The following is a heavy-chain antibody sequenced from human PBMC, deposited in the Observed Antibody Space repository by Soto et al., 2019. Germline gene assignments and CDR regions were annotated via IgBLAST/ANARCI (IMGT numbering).Heavy chain of an antibody. CDR3: ARDQAEIVAAPIDINGLSNRFDS. CDR1: GFTFSNDG. Sequence: QVKVVESGGSVVQPGRSLRLSCAASGFTFSNDGMHWVRQAPGKGLEWLAAIRYDGVNKHYADSVKGRFSTSRDNSKNTVYLQINSLRAEDTAVYYCARDQAEIVAAPIDINGLSNRFDSWGQGTLVTVSS. D-gene: IGHD5-12*01. J-gene: IGHJ5*01. V-gene: IGHV3-33*01. CDR2: IRYDGVNK.